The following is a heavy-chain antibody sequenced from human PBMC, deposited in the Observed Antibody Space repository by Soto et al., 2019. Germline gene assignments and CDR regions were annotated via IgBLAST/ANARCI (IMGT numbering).Heavy chain of an antibody. J-gene: IGHJ6*02. CDR2: ITGSGDGT. V-gene: IGHV3-23*01. CDR1: GFTFSNYV. CDR3: ATAILGKRSYYYGMGV. Sequence: GGSLRLSCAASGFTFSNYVISWVRQAPGKGLEWVSTITGSGDGTYYADSVKGRFTISRDNSKSTLHLQMNSLRAEDTAVYYCATAILGKRSYYYGMGVWGQGTTVTVSS. D-gene: IGHD2-21*01.